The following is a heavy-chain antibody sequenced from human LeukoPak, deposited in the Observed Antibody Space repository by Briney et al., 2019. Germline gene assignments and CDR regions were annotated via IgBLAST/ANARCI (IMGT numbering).Heavy chain of an antibody. V-gene: IGHV1-2*02. CDR2: INPNSGGT. J-gene: IGHJ4*02. D-gene: IGHD6-19*01. CDR1: GYTFTGYY. CDR3: ARVAVAVAGTRVVYFDY. Sequence: ASVKVSCKASGYTFTGYYMHWVRQAPGQGLELMGWINPNSGGTNYAQKFQGRVTMTRDTSISTAYMELSRLRSDDTAVYYCARVAVAVAGTRVVYFDYWGQGTLVTVSS.